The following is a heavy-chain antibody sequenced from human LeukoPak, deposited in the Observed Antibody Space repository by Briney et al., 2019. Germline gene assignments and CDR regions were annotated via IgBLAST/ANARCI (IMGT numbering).Heavy chain of an antibody. D-gene: IGHD3-10*01. CDR1: GFTFSTYA. V-gene: IGHV3-23*01. CDR2: ISDSGGNT. J-gene: IGHJ4*02. CDR3: AKSHSVAQRGYFDF. Sequence: PGGSLRLSCAASGFTFSTYAMSWVRLAPGKGLEWVSTISDSGGNTYYADSVKDRFTISRDNSKNTLYLQMNSLRAEDTAFYYCAKSHSVAQRGYFDFWGQGTLVTVSS.